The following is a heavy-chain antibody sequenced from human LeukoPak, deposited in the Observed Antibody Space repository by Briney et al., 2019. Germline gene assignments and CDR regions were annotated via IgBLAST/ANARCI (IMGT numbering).Heavy chain of an antibody. J-gene: IGHJ5*02. D-gene: IGHD4-17*01. CDR2: IYPRDSEN. CDR1: GYSFTLYW. Sequence: GESLKISCKGSGYSFTLYWIGWGRQMPEKGLEWMGIIYPRDSENRYGPSFQGQVTISADKTSTTAYLKWSSLKASDTAIYYCARLTTAGGDRDWFDPWGQGTLVTVS. CDR3: ARLTTAGGDRDWFDP. V-gene: IGHV5-51*01.